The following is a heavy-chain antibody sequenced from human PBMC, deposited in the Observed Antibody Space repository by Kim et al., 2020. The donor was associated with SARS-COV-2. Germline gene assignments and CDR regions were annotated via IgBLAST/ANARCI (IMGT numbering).Heavy chain of an antibody. V-gene: IGHV4-59*01. Sequence: SETLSLTCTVSGGSISSYYWGWIRQPPGKGLEWIGYIYYSGSTNYNPSLKSRVTISVDTSKNQFSLKLSSVTAADTAVYYCARANYVYYGMDVWGQGTTVTVSS. CDR3: ARANYVYYGMDV. CDR1: GGSISSYY. J-gene: IGHJ6*02. CDR2: IYYSGST. D-gene: IGHD1-7*01.